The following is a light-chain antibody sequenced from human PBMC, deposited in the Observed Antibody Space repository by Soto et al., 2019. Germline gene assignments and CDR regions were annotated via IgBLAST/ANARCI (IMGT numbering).Light chain of an antibody. CDR3: QQYFDVPFT. V-gene: IGKV4-1*01. CDR1: QSLLYSSNNKNH. Sequence: IVMTQSPDSLAVSLGESATIDCRSSQSLLYSSNNKNHLAWYQQKPGQPPQLIIYWASTRESGVPERFSGSGSGTDFTLTISSLEAEDVAFYWCQQYFDVPFTFGGGTKVDIK. CDR2: WAS. J-gene: IGKJ4*01.